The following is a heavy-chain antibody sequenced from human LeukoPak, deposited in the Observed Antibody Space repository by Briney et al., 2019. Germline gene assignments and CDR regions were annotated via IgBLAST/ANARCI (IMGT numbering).Heavy chain of an antibody. CDR1: GYTFTGYH. D-gene: IGHD4-17*01. Sequence: EASVKVSCKSSGYTFTGYHMHWVRQAPGQGLEWMGWINPNSGGTNYAQKFQGRVTLTRNTSISTAYMELSRLRSDGPAVYYCARTKMTTVTTSWFDPWGQGSLVTVSS. J-gene: IGHJ5*02. CDR3: ARTKMTTVTTSWFDP. CDR2: INPNSGGT. V-gene: IGHV1-2*02.